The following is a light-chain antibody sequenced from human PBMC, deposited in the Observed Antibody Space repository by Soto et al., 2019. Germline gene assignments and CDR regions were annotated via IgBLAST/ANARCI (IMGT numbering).Light chain of an antibody. CDR1: SNDVGAYNY. CDR2: DVT. CDR3: CSFAGTYTYF. Sequence: QSALTQPRSVSGSPGQSVTISCSGTSNDVGAYNYVSWYQQHPGKAPKIMIYDVTKRPSGVPDRFSGSKSGNTASLTISGLQADDEADYYCCSFAGTYTYFFGTGTKLTVL. V-gene: IGLV2-11*01. J-gene: IGLJ1*01.